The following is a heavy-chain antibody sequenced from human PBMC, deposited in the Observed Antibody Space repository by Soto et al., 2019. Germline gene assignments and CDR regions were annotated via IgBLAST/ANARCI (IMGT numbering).Heavy chain of an antibody. Sequence: ASVKVSCKASGYTFTSYDINWVRQATGQGLEWMGWMNPNSGNTGYAQKFQGRVTMTRNTSISTAYMELSSLRSEDTAVYYCARVPPAIIVVVAGHCWFDPWGQGTLVTVSS. CDR1: GYTFTSYD. D-gene: IGHD2-2*01. J-gene: IGHJ5*02. CDR2: MNPNSGNT. V-gene: IGHV1-8*01. CDR3: ARVPPAIIVVVAGHCWFDP.